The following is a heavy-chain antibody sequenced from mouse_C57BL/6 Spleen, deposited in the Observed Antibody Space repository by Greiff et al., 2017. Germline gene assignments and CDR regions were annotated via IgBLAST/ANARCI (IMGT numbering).Heavy chain of an antibody. J-gene: IGHJ1*03. Sequence: QVQLKQSGAELVRPGASVTLSCKASGYTFTDYEMHWVKQTPVHGLEWIGAIVPETGGTAYNQKFKGKAILTANKSSSTAYMELRSLTSEDSAVYYWTRSGSSYWYFDVWGTGTTVTVSS. D-gene: IGHD1-1*01. V-gene: IGHV1-15*01. CDR2: IVPETGGT. CDR1: GYTFTDYE. CDR3: TRSGSSYWYFDV.